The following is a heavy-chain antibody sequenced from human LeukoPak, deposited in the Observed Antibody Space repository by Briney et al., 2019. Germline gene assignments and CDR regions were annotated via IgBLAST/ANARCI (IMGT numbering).Heavy chain of an antibody. CDR1: GYTFTSCG. V-gene: IGHV1-18*01. J-gene: IGHJ4*02. CDR3: ARVPVYYDFWSGYPPGKTFDY. Sequence: EASVKFSCKAAGYTFTSCGISWVRQAPGQGLEWMGWISAYNGNTNYAQKLQGRVTMTTDTSTSTAYMELRSLRSDDTAVYYCARVPVYYDFWSGYPPGKTFDYWGQGTLVTVSS. D-gene: IGHD3-3*01. CDR2: ISAYNGNT.